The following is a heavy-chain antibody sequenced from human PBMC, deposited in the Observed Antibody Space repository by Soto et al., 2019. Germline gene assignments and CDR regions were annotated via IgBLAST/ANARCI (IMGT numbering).Heavy chain of an antibody. CDR2: ISYIGST. J-gene: IGHJ6*02. Sequence: SETLSLTCSVSDGSMSSRSYYWGWMRQPPGKGLEWIASISYIGSTYYNPSLLSRVTISVDTSKNEFSLRLSSVTAADTAVYYCARLNGYCISTNCHGYYGMDVWGQGTTVTVSS. CDR1: DGSMSSRSYY. D-gene: IGHD2-2*03. CDR3: ARLNGYCISTNCHGYYGMDV. V-gene: IGHV4-39*01.